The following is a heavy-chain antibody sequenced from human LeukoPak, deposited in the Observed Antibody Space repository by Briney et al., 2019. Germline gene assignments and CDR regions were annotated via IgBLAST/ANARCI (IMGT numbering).Heavy chain of an antibody. Sequence: ASVKVSCKASGYTFTGYYMHWVRQAPGQGLEWMGWINPNSGGTNYAQKFQGRVTMTRDTSISTPYMELSRLRSDDTAVYYCARNRIAVASTPYWGQGTLVTVSS. CDR2: INPNSGGT. D-gene: IGHD6-19*01. V-gene: IGHV1-2*02. CDR3: ARNRIAVASTPY. CDR1: GYTFTGYY. J-gene: IGHJ4*02.